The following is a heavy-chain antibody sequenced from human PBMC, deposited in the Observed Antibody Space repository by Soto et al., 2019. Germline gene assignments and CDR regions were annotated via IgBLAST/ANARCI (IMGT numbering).Heavy chain of an antibody. CDR2: ISGSGKSP. Sequence: PGGSLRLSCEASGFTFNHYSISWVRQAPWRGLEWVSGISGSGKSPYYADSVKGRFIITRDNSKNSLSLEMNSLRVDDKAIYHCVKSRRETAHGLFDHWGQGTPVTVSS. CDR3: VKSRRETAHGLFDH. V-gene: IGHV3-23*01. D-gene: IGHD5-18*01. CDR1: GFTFNHYS. J-gene: IGHJ4*02.